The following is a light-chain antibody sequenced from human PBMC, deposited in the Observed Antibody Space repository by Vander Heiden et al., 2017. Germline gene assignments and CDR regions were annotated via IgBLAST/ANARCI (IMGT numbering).Light chain of an antibody. V-gene: IGLV3-27*01. Sequence: SYELTQPSSASVSPGQTARTSCSGDILAENYARWCQQKPGQAPLVVIYKDSARRAAIPELFSGSSSGTTLAFTVIGAQVEDDAYYYCYSAADNIEVFGTGTKVTVL. CDR3: YSAADNIEV. CDR2: KDS. CDR1: ILAENY. J-gene: IGLJ1*01.